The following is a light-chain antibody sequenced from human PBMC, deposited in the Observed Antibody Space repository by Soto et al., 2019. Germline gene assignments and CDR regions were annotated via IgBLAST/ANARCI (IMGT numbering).Light chain of an antibody. V-gene: IGKV4-1*01. J-gene: IGKJ3*01. CDR1: QSVLYRSNNKNY. CDR3: QQYSSSPNT. CDR2: WAS. Sequence: DIVMTQSPDSLAVSLGERATINCKSSQSVLYRSNNKNYLAWYRQKPGQPPKLLIYWASTRESGVPDRFSGSGSGTDFTLTISSLQTEDVAVYYCQQYSSSPNTFGPGTKVEIK.